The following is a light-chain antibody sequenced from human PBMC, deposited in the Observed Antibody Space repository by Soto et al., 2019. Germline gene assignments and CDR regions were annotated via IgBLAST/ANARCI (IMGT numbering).Light chain of an antibody. Sequence: EIVLTQSPATLYLSPGERATLSCRASQSISTHLAWYQQKPGQAPRLLIYDASNRATGIPARFSGSGSGTDFYLTISSLEPEDFAVYYCQRRSYGPLLWTFGGGTKVEI. CDR1: QSISTH. V-gene: IGKV3-11*01. J-gene: IGKJ4*01. CDR2: DAS. CDR3: QRRSYGPLLWT.